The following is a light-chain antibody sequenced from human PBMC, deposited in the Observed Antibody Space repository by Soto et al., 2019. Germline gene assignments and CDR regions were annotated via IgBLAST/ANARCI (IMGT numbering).Light chain of an antibody. Sequence: EIVMTQSQATLSVSPGEGATLSCRASQSVRSDLAWYQHKPGLAPRLLIYGVSTRATGIPVRFSGSGSGTEFTLSISSLQSEDSAIYYCQHYSNLPLTFGGGTKVDIK. CDR3: QHYSNLPLT. CDR1: QSVRSD. CDR2: GVS. J-gene: IGKJ4*01. V-gene: IGKV3-15*01.